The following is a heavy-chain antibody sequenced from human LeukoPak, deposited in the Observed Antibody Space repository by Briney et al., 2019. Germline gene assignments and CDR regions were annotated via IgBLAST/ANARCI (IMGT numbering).Heavy chain of an antibody. CDR3: ARGGSRLLWFGEPQRYYFDY. Sequence: SETLSLTCSVYGGSFSGYYWSWIRQPPGKGLEWIGEINHSGSTNYTPSLKSRVTISVDTSKNQFSLKLSSVTAADTAVYYCARGGSRLLWFGEPQRYYFDYWGQGTLVTVSS. CDR2: INHSGST. CDR1: GGSFSGYY. D-gene: IGHD3-10*01. J-gene: IGHJ4*02. V-gene: IGHV4-34*01.